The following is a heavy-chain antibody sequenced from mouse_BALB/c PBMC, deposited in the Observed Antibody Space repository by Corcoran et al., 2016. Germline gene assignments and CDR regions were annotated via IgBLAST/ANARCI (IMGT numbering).Heavy chain of an antibody. Sequence: EVQLVETGGGLVQPKGSLKLSCAASGFTFNTNAMNWVRQAPGKGLEWVARIRSKSNNYATYYADSVKVRLTISSDDSQSMLYLQMNNLKTDDTAMYYCGNYAMDYWGQGTAVTVSS. CDR1: GFTFNTNA. V-gene: IGHV10S3*01. CDR2: IRSKSNNYAT. CDR3: GNYAMDY. J-gene: IGHJ4*01.